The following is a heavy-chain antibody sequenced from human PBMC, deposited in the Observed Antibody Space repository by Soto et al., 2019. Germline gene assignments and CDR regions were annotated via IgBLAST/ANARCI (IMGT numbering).Heavy chain of an antibody. Sequence: SETLSLTCTVSGGSISTYYWSWIRQPPGKGLEWIGYIYYSGSTNYNPSLKSRVTISVDTSKNQFSLKLSSVTAADTAVYYCARGSNYGDYVRWGQGTLVTVSS. D-gene: IGHD4-17*01. CDR2: IYYSGST. CDR1: GGSISTYY. CDR3: ARGSNYGDYVR. J-gene: IGHJ4*02. V-gene: IGHV4-59*01.